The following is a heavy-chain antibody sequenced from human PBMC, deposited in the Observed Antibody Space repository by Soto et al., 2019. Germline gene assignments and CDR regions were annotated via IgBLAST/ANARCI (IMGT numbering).Heavy chain of an antibody. CDR1: GYTFTGYY. V-gene: IGHV1-2*02. CDR2: INPNSGGT. J-gene: IGHJ6*02. D-gene: IGHD6-13*01. CDR3: ASFSSSWYFNYYYGMGV. Sequence: ASVKVSCKASGYTFTGYYMHWVRQAPGQGLEWMGWINPNSGGTNYAQKFQGRVTMTRDTSISTAYMELSRLRSDDTAVYYCASFSSSWYFNYYYGMGVWGQGTTVTVSS.